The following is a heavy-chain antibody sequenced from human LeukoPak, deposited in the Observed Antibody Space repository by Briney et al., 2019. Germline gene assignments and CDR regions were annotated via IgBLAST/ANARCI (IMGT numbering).Heavy chain of an antibody. CDR1: GFTFSDYN. CDR2: IANGGSTI. J-gene: IGHJ6*02. Sequence: GGSLRLSCAASGFTFSDYNMNWVRQAPGKGLEWVSYIANGGSTIHHADSVKGRFTISRDNAKKTLYLQMNSLRAEDTAVYYCARSIGLTGGGVDVWGQGTTVTVSS. CDR3: ARSIGLTGGGVDV. D-gene: IGHD3-9*01. V-gene: IGHV3-11*01.